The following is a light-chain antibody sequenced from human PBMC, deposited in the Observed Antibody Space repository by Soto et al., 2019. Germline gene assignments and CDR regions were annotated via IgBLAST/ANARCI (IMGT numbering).Light chain of an antibody. V-gene: IGLV2-23*01. J-gene: IGLJ1*01. Sequence: QSALTQPASVSGCPGQSITISCTGTSSDVGSYNLVSWYQQHPGKAPKLMIYEGSKRPSGVSNRFSGSKSGNTASLTISGLQAEDEADYYCCSYAGSYVFGTGTKLTV. CDR1: SSDVGSYNL. CDR2: EGS. CDR3: CSYAGSYV.